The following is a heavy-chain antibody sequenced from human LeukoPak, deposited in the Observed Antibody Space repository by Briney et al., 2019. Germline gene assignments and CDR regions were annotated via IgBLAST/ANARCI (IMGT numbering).Heavy chain of an antibody. D-gene: IGHD6-13*01. CDR1: GFTFSSYA. CDR2: ISSSGGNT. Sequence: GGSLRLSCAASGFTFSSYAMSWVRQAPGKGLEWVSAISSSGGNTFYVVSVKGPFTISRDNSKNTLYLQMNSLRAEDTAVYYCAKDRYSSSWYGTNDYWGQGTLVTVSS. J-gene: IGHJ4*02. V-gene: IGHV3-23*01. CDR3: AKDRYSSSWYGTNDY.